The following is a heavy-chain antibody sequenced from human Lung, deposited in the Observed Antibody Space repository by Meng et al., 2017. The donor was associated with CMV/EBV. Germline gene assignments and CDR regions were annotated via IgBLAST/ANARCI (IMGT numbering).Heavy chain of an antibody. CDR2: INWNGGST. D-gene: IGHD2-2*01. J-gene: IGHJ3*02. V-gene: IGHV3-20*04. Sequence: SLKISXAASGFTFDDYGMSWVRQAPGKGLEWVSGINWNGGSTGYADSVKGRFTISRDNAKNSLYLQMNSLRAEDTALYYCARDRDPAGDAFDIWGQGTRVTCSS. CDR1: GFTFDDYG. CDR3: ARDRDPAGDAFDI.